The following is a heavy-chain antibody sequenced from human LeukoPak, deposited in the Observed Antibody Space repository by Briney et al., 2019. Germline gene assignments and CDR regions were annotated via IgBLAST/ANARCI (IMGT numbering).Heavy chain of an antibody. CDR2: INWNGGST. CDR1: GFTFDDYG. Sequence: GGSLRLSCAASGFTFDDYGMSWVRQAPGKGLEWVSGINWNGGSTGYADSVKGRFTISRDNAKNSLYLQMNSLRAEDTAMYYCARVPDYGDYGDAFDIWGQGTMVTVSS. CDR3: ARVPDYGDYGDAFDI. J-gene: IGHJ3*02. V-gene: IGHV3-20*04. D-gene: IGHD4-17*01.